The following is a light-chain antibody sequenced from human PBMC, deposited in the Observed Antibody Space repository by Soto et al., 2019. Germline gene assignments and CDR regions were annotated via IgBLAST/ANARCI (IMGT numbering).Light chain of an antibody. CDR2: GAS. CDR3: QQYGSSPRT. V-gene: IGKV3-20*01. CDR1: QSVSSSY. Sequence: EIGLTQSPGTLSLSPGERATLSCRASQSVSSSYLAWYQQKPGQAPRLLIYGASSRATGIPDRFSGSGSETDFTLTISRLEPEDFAVYYCQQYGSSPRTFGQGTKVDIK. J-gene: IGKJ1*01.